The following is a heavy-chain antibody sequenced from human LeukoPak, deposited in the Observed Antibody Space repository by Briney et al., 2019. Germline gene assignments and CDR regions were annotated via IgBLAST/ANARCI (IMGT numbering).Heavy chain of an antibody. CDR2: ISYDGSNK. V-gene: IGHV3-30*04. CDR1: GFTFSSYA. D-gene: IGHD5-18*01. J-gene: IGHJ5*02. Sequence: PGRSLRLSCAASGFTFSSYAMHWVRQAPGKGLEWVAVISYDGSNKYYADSVKGRFTMSRDNAKNSVYLQMNSLRAEDTAVYYCARAHTYGYVKWFDPWGQGTLVTVSS. CDR3: ARAHTYGYVKWFDP.